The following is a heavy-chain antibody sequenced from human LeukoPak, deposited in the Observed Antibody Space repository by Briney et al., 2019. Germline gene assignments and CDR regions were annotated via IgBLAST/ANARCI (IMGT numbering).Heavy chain of an antibody. J-gene: IGHJ4*02. Sequence: GGSLRLSCAASGFTFSSYWMSWVRQAPGKGLEWVVNIKHDGSDKYYVASVKGRFTISRDNAKNSLYLQMDSLRAEDTAVYYCARDSYYSSDYWGQGTLVTVSS. V-gene: IGHV3-7*05. CDR2: IKHDGSDK. CDR3: ARDSYYSSDY. D-gene: IGHD2/OR15-2a*01. CDR1: GFTFSSYW.